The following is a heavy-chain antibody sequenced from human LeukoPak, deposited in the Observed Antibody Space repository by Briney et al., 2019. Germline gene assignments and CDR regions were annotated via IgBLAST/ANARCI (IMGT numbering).Heavy chain of an antibody. J-gene: IGHJ4*02. D-gene: IGHD2-2*03. CDR2: INPSGGST. CDR3: ARDLGIVPPQGEEFDY. CDR1: GYTFTSYY. V-gene: IGHV1-46*01. Sequence: ASVKVSCKASGYTFTSYYMHWVRRAPGQGLEWMGIINPSGGSTSYAQKFQGRVTMTRDTSTSTVYMELSSLRSEDTAVYYCARDLGIVPPQGEEFDYWGQGTLVTVSS.